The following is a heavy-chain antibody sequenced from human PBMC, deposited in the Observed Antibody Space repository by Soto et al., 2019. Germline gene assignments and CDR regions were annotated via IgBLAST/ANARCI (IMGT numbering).Heavy chain of an antibody. Sequence: PVGSLRLSCASSVFPFSSYAMTCVRHSPGKGLEWVSLISGSGGSTYYADSVKGRFTISRDNSGDTLYLQMNSLRAEDTAVYYCAKVHGSGSYNNFPEYWCQGTLVNVSS. CDR2: ISGSGGST. J-gene: IGHJ4*02. CDR3: AKVHGSGSYNNFPEY. D-gene: IGHD3-10*01. V-gene: IGHV3-23*01. CDR1: VFPFSSYA.